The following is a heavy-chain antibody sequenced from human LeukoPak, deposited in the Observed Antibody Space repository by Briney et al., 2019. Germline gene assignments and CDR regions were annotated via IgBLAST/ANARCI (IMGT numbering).Heavy chain of an antibody. CDR3: ARHRGSGWYYFDY. D-gene: IGHD6-19*01. CDR1: GYSISSGYY. V-gene: IGHV4-38-2*01. CDR2: IYHSGST. Sequence: ASETLSLTCALSGYSISSGYYWGWIRQPPGKGLEWIGSIYHSGSTYYNPSLKSRVTISVDTSKNQFSLKLSSVTAADTAVYYCARHRGSGWYYFDYWGQGTLVSVCS. J-gene: IGHJ4*02.